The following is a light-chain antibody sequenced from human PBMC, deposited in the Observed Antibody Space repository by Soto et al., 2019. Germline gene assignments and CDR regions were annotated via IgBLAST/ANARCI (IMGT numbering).Light chain of an antibody. J-gene: IGKJ1*01. CDR3: QQYNSWPRT. CDR1: QSVSSY. Sequence: IGVTQSPAALSVSPGERATLSCRASQSVSSYLAWYHQKPGQAPRLLIYGASTRATGIPARFSGSGSGTEFTLTINSLQSEDFAVYYCQQYNSWPRTFGQGTKVDI. CDR2: GAS. V-gene: IGKV3-15*01.